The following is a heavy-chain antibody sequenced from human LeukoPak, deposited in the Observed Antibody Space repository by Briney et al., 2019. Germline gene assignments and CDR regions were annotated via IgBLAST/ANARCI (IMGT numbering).Heavy chain of an antibody. CDR3: ARRSGYSSSWYGIFDY. CDR1: GYSFTSYW. Sequence: GESLKISCKGFGYSFTSYWIGWVRQMPGKGLEWMGIIYPGDSDTRYSPSFQGQVTISADKSISTAYLQWSSLKASGTAMYYCARRSGYSSSWYGIFDYWGQGTLVTVSS. CDR2: IYPGDSDT. V-gene: IGHV5-51*01. J-gene: IGHJ4*02. D-gene: IGHD6-13*01.